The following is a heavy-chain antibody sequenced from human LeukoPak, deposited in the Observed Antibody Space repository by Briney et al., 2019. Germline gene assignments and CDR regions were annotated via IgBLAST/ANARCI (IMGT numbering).Heavy chain of an antibody. D-gene: IGHD3-10*01. V-gene: IGHV3-21*01. CDR1: GFSFSSYD. CDR3: ARLRFGKIGSHYFEY. J-gene: IGHJ4*02. Sequence: GGSLRLSCAASGFSFSSYDMNWVRQAPGTGLEWVTSISPISTYIFYADSLKGRFTISRDNAKNSVYLEMNSLRAEDTAVYYCARLRFGKIGSHYFEYWGQGTLVIVSS. CDR2: ISPISTYI.